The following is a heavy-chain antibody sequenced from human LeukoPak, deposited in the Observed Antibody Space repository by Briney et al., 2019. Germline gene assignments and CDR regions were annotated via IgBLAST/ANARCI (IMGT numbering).Heavy chain of an antibody. Sequence: ASVKVSCKASGYTFTGYYMHWVRQAPGQGLKWMGWINPNSGGTNYAQKFQGRVTMTRDTSISTAYMELSRLRSDDTAVYYCARGSLGYSSSWYSDYYYYMDVWGKGTTVTVSS. CDR2: INPNSGGT. V-gene: IGHV1-2*02. CDR1: GYTFTGYY. CDR3: ARGSLGYSSSWYSDYYYYMDV. J-gene: IGHJ6*03. D-gene: IGHD6-13*01.